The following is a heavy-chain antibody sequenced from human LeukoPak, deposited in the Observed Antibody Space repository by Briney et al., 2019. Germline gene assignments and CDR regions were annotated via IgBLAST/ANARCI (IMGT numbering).Heavy chain of an antibody. CDR3: ARAYRGSGSYYTFDY. CDR1: GYTFTGYY. CDR2: INPNSGGT. J-gene: IGHJ4*02. V-gene: IGHV1-2*02. Sequence: ASVKVSCKASGYTFTGYYMHWVRQAPGQGLEWMGWINPNSGGTNYAQKFQGRVTMTRDTSISTAYMELSRLRSDDTAVYYCARAYRGSGSYYTFDYWGQGTLVTVSS. D-gene: IGHD1-26*01.